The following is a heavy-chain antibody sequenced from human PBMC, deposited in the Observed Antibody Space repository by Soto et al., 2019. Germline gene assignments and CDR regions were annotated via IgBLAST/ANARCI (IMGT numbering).Heavy chain of an antibody. CDR2: IHVSGIT. Sequence: PETLSLTCTVSGGSMNAHFWSWIRQPAGKGLNWIGHIHVSGITTYNPSLKSRVTMSLDPPKNQLSLKLTSMTAADTAVYYCARTNWGAPDVWGRRTLVT. CDR3: ARTNWGAPDV. CDR1: GGSMNAHF. J-gene: IGHJ1*01. D-gene: IGHD3-16*01. V-gene: IGHV4-4*07.